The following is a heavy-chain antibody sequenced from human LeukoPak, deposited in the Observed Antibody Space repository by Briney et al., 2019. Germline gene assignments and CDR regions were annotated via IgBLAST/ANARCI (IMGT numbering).Heavy chain of an antibody. CDR2: IYPGDSDT. V-gene: IGHV5-51*01. Sequence: GESLKISCKVSGYSFTSYWIGWVRQMPGKGLEWMGVIYPGDSDTRYSPSFQGQVTISADKSISTAYLQWSSLKASDTDMYYCARHAVGATSRNDYWGQGTLVTVSS. D-gene: IGHD1-26*01. CDR3: ARHAVGATSRNDY. J-gene: IGHJ4*02. CDR1: GYSFTSYW.